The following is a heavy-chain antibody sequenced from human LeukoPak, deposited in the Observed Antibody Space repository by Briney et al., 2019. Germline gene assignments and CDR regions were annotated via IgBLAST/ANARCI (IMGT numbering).Heavy chain of an antibody. CDR1: GFTFSSYG. CDR3: ARDWGSRDGYTYFDY. V-gene: IGHV3-33*01. CDR2: IWYDGSNK. D-gene: IGHD5-24*01. Sequence: PGGSLRLSCAASGFTFSSYGMHWVRQAPGKGLEWVAVIWYDGSNKYYADSVKGRFTISRDNSKNTLYLQMNSLRAEDTAVYYCARDWGSRDGYTYFDYWGQGTLVTVSS. J-gene: IGHJ4*02.